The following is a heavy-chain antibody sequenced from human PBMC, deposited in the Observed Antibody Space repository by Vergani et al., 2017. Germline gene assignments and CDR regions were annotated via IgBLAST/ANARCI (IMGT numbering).Heavy chain of an antibody. CDR3: AKHFSGWGIDY. V-gene: IGHV3-30*02. Sequence: QVQLVESGGGVVQRGGSLRLSCATSGFTLSNYDMQWIRQGPGKGLEFVAFIQFDGSNQYYADSVKGRFTLSRDFSKNTLYLQMNSLRNDDTATYYCAKHFSGWGIDYWGQGTQVIVSS. CDR2: IQFDGSNQ. D-gene: IGHD6-19*01. J-gene: IGHJ4*02. CDR1: GFTLSNYD.